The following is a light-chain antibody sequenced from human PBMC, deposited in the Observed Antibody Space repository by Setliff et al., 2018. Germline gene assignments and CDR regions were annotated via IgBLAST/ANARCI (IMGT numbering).Light chain of an antibody. Sequence: QSALTQPPSVSGAPGQRVTISCTGSSSNIGTGYDVHWYQQLPGTALKPLIFDTNNRPSGFPDRFSGSKSGTSASLAITGLQADDEADYYCQSYDASLSAYVFGPGTKVTVL. CDR1: SSNIGTGYD. J-gene: IGLJ1*01. V-gene: IGLV1-40*01. CDR2: DTN. CDR3: QSYDASLSAYV.